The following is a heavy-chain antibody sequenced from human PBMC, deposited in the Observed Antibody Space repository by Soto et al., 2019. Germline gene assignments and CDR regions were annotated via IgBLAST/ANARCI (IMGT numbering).Heavy chain of an antibody. CDR3: AREECSGGSCYVVWFDP. CDR1: GGTFSSYA. D-gene: IGHD2-15*01. CDR2: IFPIFGTA. V-gene: IGHV1-69*01. J-gene: IGHJ5*02. Sequence: QVQLVQSGAEVQKPGSSVKVSCKASGGTFSSYAISWVRQAPGQGLEWMGGIFPIFGTANYAQKFHGRVTITADEATSTAYMELSSLRSEDTAVYYCAREECSGGSCYVVWFDPWGQGTLVTVSS.